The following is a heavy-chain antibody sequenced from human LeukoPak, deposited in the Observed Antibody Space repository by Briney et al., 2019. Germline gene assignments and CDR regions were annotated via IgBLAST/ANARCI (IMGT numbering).Heavy chain of an antibody. D-gene: IGHD3-22*01. V-gene: IGHV3-21*01. CDR1: GFTFSTYW. CDR3: ASSGAISMIRNNWFDP. Sequence: PGGSLRLSCAASGFTFSTYWMSWVRQAPGKGLEWVSSISTRSGTYTYYADSVKGRFIISRDNAKNSLYLQMNSLRSDDTAVYYCASSGAISMIRNNWFDPWGQGTLVTVSA. CDR2: ISTRSGTYT. J-gene: IGHJ5*02.